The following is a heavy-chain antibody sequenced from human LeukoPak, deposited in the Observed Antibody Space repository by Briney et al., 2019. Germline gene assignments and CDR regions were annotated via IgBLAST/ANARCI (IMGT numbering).Heavy chain of an antibody. J-gene: IGHJ4*02. CDR1: GGSISSYY. Sequence: SETLSPTCTVSGGSISSYYWSWIRQPPGKGLEWIGYIYYSGSTNYNPSLKSRVTISVDTSKNQFSLKLSSVTAADTAVHYCAREESRGDYFDYWGQGTLVTVSS. V-gene: IGHV4-59*01. CDR2: IYYSGST. CDR3: AREESRGDYFDY. D-gene: IGHD3-10*01.